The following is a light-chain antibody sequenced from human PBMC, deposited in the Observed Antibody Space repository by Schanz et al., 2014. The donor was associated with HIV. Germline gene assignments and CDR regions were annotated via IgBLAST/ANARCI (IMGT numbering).Light chain of an antibody. Sequence: IQLTQSPSSLSASVGDRVTITCRASQGISSYLAWYQQKPGKAPKVLIYAASTLQSGVPSRFSGSGSGTYFTLTISSPQPEDVAVYYCQQYYSSPETFGQGTKVEIK. CDR1: QGISSY. CDR2: AAS. V-gene: IGKV1-9*01. CDR3: QQYYSSPET. J-gene: IGKJ1*01.